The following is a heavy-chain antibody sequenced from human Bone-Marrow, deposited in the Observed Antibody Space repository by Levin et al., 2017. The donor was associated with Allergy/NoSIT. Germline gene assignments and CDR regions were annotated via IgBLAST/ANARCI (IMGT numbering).Heavy chain of an antibody. J-gene: IGHJ4*02. CDR1: GFTVGTHF. CDR3: GRGYLSYWYVPPHYYFDH. CDR2: LDAGGAT. D-gene: IGHD1-26*01. Sequence: GESLKISCAASGFTVGTHFMAWVRQTPGKGLEWVSVLDAGGATFYAGSVRGRFSISRDISKKTVFLQLNSLRIDDTALYYCGRGYLSYWYVPPHYYFDHWGQGTLVTVSS. V-gene: IGHV3-66*01.